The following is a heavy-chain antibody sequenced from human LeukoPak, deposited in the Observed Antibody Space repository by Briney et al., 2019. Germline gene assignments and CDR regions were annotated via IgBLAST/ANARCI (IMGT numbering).Heavy chain of an antibody. CDR1: GYTFTSYA. J-gene: IGHJ4*02. V-gene: IGHV1-18*01. Sequence: GASVKVSCKASGYTFTSYAMNWVRQAPGQGLEWMGWISAYNGNTNYAQKLQGRVTMTTDTSTSTAYMELRSLRSDDTAVYYCARDQDSSGWYDYWGQGTLVTVSS. CDR2: ISAYNGNT. CDR3: ARDQDSSGWYDY. D-gene: IGHD6-19*01.